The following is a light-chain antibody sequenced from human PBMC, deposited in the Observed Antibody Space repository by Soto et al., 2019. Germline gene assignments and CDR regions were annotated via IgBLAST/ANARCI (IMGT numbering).Light chain of an antibody. J-gene: IGKJ4*01. CDR3: QQYESYSPLT. CDR2: GAS. CDR1: QSVSGSY. V-gene: IGKV3D-7*01. Sequence: PGERVTLSCRASQSVSGSYLTWYQHKPGQAPRLLIYGASTRATGIPARFSGSGSGTDFTLTISSLQPDDFGTYYCQQYESYSPLTFGGGTKVDIK.